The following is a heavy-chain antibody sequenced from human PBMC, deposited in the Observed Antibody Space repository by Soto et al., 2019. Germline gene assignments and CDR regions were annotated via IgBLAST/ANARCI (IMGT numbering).Heavy chain of an antibody. V-gene: IGHV3-23*01. CDR2: ISGSSTST. CDR3: AKDPSSGFAMENYFDY. CDR1: GFTFSSYV. Sequence: EVQLSGSGGGLVQPGGSLRLSCAASGFTFSSYVMSWVRQAPGKGLEWVSAISGSSTSTYYADSVKGRFTISRDNSKNTLYLQMNSLRAKDTAVYYCAKDPSSGFAMENYFDYWGQGTLVTVSS. D-gene: IGHD3-10*01. J-gene: IGHJ4*02.